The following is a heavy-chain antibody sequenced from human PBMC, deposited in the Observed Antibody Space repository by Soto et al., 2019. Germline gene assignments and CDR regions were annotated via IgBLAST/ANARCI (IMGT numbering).Heavy chain of an antibody. D-gene: IGHD3-10*01. CDR3: AKHCNMVRGAGPNFDY. V-gene: IGHV3-23*01. J-gene: IGHJ4*02. Sequence: GSLSLSCAASGFTFSSYAMTWVRQAPGKGLEWVSAISENGDATHYADSVKGRFIISRDNSQNTLYLQMNSLRAEDTAVYYCAKHCNMVRGAGPNFDYWGQGTLVTVSS. CDR2: ISENGDAT. CDR1: GFTFSSYA.